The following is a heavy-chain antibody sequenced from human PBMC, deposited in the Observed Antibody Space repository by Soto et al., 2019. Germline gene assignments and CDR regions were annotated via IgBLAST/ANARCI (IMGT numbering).Heavy chain of an antibody. J-gene: IGHJ4*02. CDR2: ITNDGGDT. CDR1: GFTIRNYD. D-gene: IGHD5-12*01. CDR3: GKPSGNSFPHSRVFVL. Sequence: PEGSLRLSRAASGFTIRNYDMTWVRQAPGAGLERVAVITNDGGDTLHADSVKGRFTIFRDNSKNMLFLQMISLRDEDTSIYFCGKPSGNSFPHSRVFVLWGQRT. V-gene: IGHV3-23*01.